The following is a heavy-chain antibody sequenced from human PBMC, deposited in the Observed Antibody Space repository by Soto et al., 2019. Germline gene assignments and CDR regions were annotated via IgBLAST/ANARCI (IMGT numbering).Heavy chain of an antibody. CDR1: GFTFSSYA. J-gene: IGHJ4*02. Sequence: PGGSLRLSCAASGFTFSSYAMHWVRQAPGKGLEWVAVISYDGSNKYYADSVKGRFTISRDNSKNTLYLQMNSLRAEDTAVYYCAGEGPFGQQLAPLDYWGQGTLVTVSS. CDR3: AGEGPFGQQLAPLDY. V-gene: IGHV3-30-3*01. CDR2: ISYDGSNK. D-gene: IGHD6-13*01.